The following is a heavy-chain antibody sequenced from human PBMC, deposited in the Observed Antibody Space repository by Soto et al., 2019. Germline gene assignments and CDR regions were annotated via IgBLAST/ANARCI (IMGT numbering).Heavy chain of an antibody. CDR2: IYSGGST. V-gene: IGHV3-53*01. J-gene: IGHJ4*02. Sequence: PGGSLRLSCAASWFTVSSNYMSWVRQAPGKGLEWVSVIYSGGSTYYADSVKGRFTISRDNSKNTLYLQMNSLRAEDTAVYYCARLGIDILTGYYQYYFDYWGQGTLVTVSS. D-gene: IGHD3-9*01. CDR1: WFTVSSNY. CDR3: ARLGIDILTGYYQYYFDY.